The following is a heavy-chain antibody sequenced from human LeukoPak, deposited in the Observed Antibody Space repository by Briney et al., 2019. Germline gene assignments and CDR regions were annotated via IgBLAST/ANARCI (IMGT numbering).Heavy chain of an antibody. CDR3: ARQIFGVVYYPL. CDR2: MNPNSGNT. J-gene: IGHJ4*02. V-gene: IGHV1-8*01. D-gene: IGHD3-3*01. Sequence: ASVKVSCKASGYTFTSYDINWVRQATGQELEWMGWMNPNSGNTGYAQKFQGRVTMTRNTSISTAYMELSSLRSEDTAVYYCARQIFGVVYYPLWGQGTLVTVSS. CDR1: GYTFTSYD.